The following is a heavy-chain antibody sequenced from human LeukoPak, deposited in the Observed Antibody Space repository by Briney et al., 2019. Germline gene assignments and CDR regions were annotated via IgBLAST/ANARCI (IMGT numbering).Heavy chain of an antibody. Sequence: PGGSLRLSCAAFGFTVRSDDMNWVRQAPGKGLEWVSILDSDGSPSYADSVKGRFTISRDNAKNTLYLQMNSLRAEDTAVYYCARGSAEGYYDFWSGYYSKFSMDVWGQGTTVTVSS. V-gene: IGHV3-66*01. CDR2: LDSDGSP. J-gene: IGHJ6*02. CDR1: GFTVRSDD. D-gene: IGHD3-3*01. CDR3: ARGSAEGYYDFWSGYYSKFSMDV.